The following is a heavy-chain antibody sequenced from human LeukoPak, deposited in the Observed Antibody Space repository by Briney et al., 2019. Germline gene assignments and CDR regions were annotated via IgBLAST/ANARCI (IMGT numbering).Heavy chain of an antibody. CDR1: GFTFSSYA. V-gene: IGHV3-23*01. CDR2: ISGSDGSA. D-gene: IGHD2-2*01. CDR3: AKQATASCYASLDH. Sequence: PGGSLRLSCAASGFTFSSYAMSWVRQAPGKGLEWVSAISGSDGSAYYVNSVKGRFTISRDNSKNTLNLLMNSLRADDTAVYYCAKQATASCYASLDHWGQGTLVTVSS. J-gene: IGHJ5*02.